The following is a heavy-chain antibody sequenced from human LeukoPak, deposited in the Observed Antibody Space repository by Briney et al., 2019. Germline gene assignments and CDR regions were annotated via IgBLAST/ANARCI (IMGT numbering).Heavy chain of an antibody. V-gene: IGHV4-59*12. CDR1: GGSISSYY. Sequence: SETLSLTCTVSGGSISSYYWSWIRQPPGKGLEWIGYIYYSGSTNYNPSLKSRVTISVDTSKNQFSLKLSSVTAADTAVYYCARDAGVPRFDPWGQGTLVTVSS. CDR3: ARDAGVPRFDP. D-gene: IGHD2-2*01. CDR2: IYYSGST. J-gene: IGHJ5*02.